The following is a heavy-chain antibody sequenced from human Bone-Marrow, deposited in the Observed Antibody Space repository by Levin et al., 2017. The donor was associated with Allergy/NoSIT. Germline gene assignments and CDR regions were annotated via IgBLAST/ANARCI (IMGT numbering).Heavy chain of an antibody. Sequence: PGGSLRLSCAASGFTFNFYGMNWVRQAPGKGLEWVSSITSNGNYIYLAAAVKGRFTVSRDNAKDSLYLHMNNLRVEDTAVYYCARRGNYMSDSFDIWGRGALVSVSS. V-gene: IGHV3-21*03. CDR1: GFTFNFYG. CDR3: ARRGNYMSDSFDI. CDR2: ITSNGNYI. J-gene: IGHJ3*02. D-gene: IGHD3-10*01.